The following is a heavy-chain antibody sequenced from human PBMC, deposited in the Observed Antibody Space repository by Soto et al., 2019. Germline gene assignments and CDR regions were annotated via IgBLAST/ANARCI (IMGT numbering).Heavy chain of an antibody. J-gene: IGHJ5*02. CDR2: IKSKPDGETT. Sequence: EVQLVESGGGLVKPGGSFGLSCAASGFTLNNVWMHWVRQAPGKGLEWVGRIKSKPDGETTDYAEPVKGRFTISRDDSKNTLDPQMKRLKTEDPALFYRNAYCDFSGGHTPPRGQGALVTVSS. D-gene: IGHD3-3*01. CDR1: GFTLNNVW. CDR3: NAYCDFSGGHTPP. V-gene: IGHV3-15*07.